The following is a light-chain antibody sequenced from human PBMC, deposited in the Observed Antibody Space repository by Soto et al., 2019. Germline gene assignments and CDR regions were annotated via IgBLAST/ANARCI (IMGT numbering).Light chain of an antibody. CDR1: QSVSSNY. CDR2: GAS. J-gene: IGKJ4*01. V-gene: IGKV3-20*01. CDR3: QQYGSSPS. Sequence: EIVLTQSPDTLCLSPGERATLSCRASQSVSSNYLAWYQQKPGQAPRLLIYGASSRATGIPDRFSGSGSGTDFSLTISRLEPEDFAVYYCQQYGSSPSFGGGTKVDIK.